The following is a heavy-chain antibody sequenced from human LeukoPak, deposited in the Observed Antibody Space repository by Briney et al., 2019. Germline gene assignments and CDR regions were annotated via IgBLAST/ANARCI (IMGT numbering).Heavy chain of an antibody. CDR3: AVAYSGSFHAFDH. J-gene: IGHJ4*02. CDR1: GFTVSSTY. CDR2: IYSGGST. D-gene: IGHD1-26*01. V-gene: IGHV3-53*01. Sequence: GGSLRLSCAASGFTVSSTYMSWVRQTPGKGLDWVSLIYSGGSTYYADSVKGRFTISRDNSKNTLYLQMNSLRTEDTAVYYCAVAYSGSFHAFDHWGQGTLVTVSS.